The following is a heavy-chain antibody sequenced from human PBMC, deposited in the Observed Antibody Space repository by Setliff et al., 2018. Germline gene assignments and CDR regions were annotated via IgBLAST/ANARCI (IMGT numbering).Heavy chain of an antibody. CDR3: AREPYDYIWGSYRSPYFDH. D-gene: IGHD3-16*02. CDR1: GYTFVGYY. CDR2: INPKTGGT. Sequence: GASVKVSCKASGYTFVGYYLHWVRQAPGQGLEWMGWINPKTGGTNYAQKFQGRVTTTRDASINTAFMHLSSLKSDDMAVYYCAREPYDYIWGSYRSPYFDHWGQGALVTVSS. V-gene: IGHV1-2*02. J-gene: IGHJ4*02.